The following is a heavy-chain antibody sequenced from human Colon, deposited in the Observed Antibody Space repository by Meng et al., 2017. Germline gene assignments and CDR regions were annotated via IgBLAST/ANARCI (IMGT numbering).Heavy chain of an antibody. V-gene: IGHV4-31*11. CDR2: ISNSGSA. D-gene: IGHD2-21*01. CDR1: GGSNISGGYY. J-gene: IGHJ4*02. Sequence: QGQLRGSGPGLVKPSGTLSLTCAVSGGSNISGGYYWSWIRQHPQKGLEWIGYISNSGSAYYNPSLKSRVSISVDTSKNQFSLKMDTVTAADTALYYCARAGLHSYYFDFWGQGTLVTVSS. CDR3: ARAGLHSYYFDF.